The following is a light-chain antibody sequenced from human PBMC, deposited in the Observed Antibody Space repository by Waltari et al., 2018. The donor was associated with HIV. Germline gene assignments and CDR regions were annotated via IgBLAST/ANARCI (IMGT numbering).Light chain of an antibody. CDR3: QQSFNTPLT. J-gene: IGKJ4*01. V-gene: IGKV1-39*01. CDR1: QNISSY. Sequence: IQLTPSPSSLAASIGACVTLTCRASQNISSYLNWYQQKPGKAPRFLIYAASSLQSGVPSTFSGSGSGTDFTLTISSLQREDFATYYCQQSFNTPLTFGGGTKVEIK. CDR2: AAS.